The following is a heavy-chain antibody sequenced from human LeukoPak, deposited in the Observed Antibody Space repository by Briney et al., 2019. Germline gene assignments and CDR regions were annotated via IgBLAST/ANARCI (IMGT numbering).Heavy chain of an antibody. CDR2: ISGSGGST. D-gene: IGHD5-24*01. CDR3: AKDPRVGSRVATPCH. Sequence: PGGSLRLSCAASGFTFSSYAMSWVRQAPGKGLEWVSAISGSGGSTYYADSVKGRFTISRDNSKSTLSLQMNSLRAEDTAVYYCAKDPRVGSRVATPCHWGQGTLVTVSS. J-gene: IGHJ4*02. V-gene: IGHV3-23*01. CDR1: GFTFSSYA.